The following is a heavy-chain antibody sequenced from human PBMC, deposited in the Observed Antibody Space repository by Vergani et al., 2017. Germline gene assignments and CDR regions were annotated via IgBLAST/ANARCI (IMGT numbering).Heavy chain of an antibody. CDR3: AKAKPRNSGYDYLYYYHAMDV. V-gene: IGHV3-23*01. CDR2: ISGSGGST. Sequence: EVQLLESGGDLVQPGGYLRLSCAASGFTFNHYAMNWIRQAPGKGLEWVSGISGSGGSTYYAGSVKGRFNISRDSSKNTLYLQMNSPSAGDTAVYYCAKAKPRNSGYDYLYYYHAMDVWGQGTTVTVSS. J-gene: IGHJ6*02. D-gene: IGHD5-12*01. CDR1: GFTFNHYA.